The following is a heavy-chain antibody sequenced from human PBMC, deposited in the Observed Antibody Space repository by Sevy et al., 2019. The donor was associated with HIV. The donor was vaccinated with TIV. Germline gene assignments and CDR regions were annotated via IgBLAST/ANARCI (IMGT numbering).Heavy chain of an antibody. V-gene: IGHV3-66*02. Sequence: GGSLRLSCAISGFTVNDKYITWVRQAPGNGLEWVSVIFSSGSTYYADSAKGRFTISRDNSKNTVDLQMNSVRAEDTAVYYCVSLFLSYRSGWSYFDYWGQGTLVTVSS. D-gene: IGHD6-19*01. J-gene: IGHJ4*02. CDR2: IFSSGST. CDR1: GFTVNDKY. CDR3: VSLFLSYRSGWSYFDY.